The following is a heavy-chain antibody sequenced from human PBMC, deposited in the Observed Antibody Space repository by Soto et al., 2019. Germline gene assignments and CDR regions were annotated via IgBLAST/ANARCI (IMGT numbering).Heavy chain of an antibody. CDR1: GYTMTRDG. Sequence: ASVKVACKASGYTMTRDGVSWVRQAPGQGLEWMGWISAYNGNTNYAQKLQGRVTMTTDTSTSTAYMELRSLRSDDTAVYYCASRGYPDGMDVWAQPPTVTVSS. CDR2: ISAYNGNT. V-gene: IGHV1-18*01. J-gene: IGHJ6*02. CDR3: ASRGYPDGMDV. D-gene: IGHD3-16*02.